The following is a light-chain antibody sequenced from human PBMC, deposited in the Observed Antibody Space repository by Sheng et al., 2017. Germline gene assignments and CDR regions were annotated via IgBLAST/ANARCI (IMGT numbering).Light chain of an antibody. CDR1: QGIRTD. CDR3: QQYDTYPWT. V-gene: IGKV1-NL1*01. Sequence: DIQMTQSPSSLSASVGDRVTITCRASQGIRTDLGWYQQKPGKAPKLLLYSASILASGVPSRFSGSGSGTDYTLTISSLQPEDFATYYCQQYDTYPWTFGQGTRVEIK. CDR2: SAS. J-gene: IGKJ1*01.